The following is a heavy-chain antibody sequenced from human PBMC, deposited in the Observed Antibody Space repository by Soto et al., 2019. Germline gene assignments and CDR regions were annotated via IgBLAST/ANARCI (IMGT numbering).Heavy chain of an antibody. D-gene: IGHD2-21*02. V-gene: IGHV1-18*04. CDR3: AWAYCGGDCYTNWFDP. CDR2: ISAYNVNT. J-gene: IGHJ5*02. CDR1: GYTFTSYG. Sequence: ASVKVSCKASGYTFTSYGISWVRQAPGQGLEWMGWISAYNVNTNYAQKLQGRVTMTTDTSTSTAYMELRSLRSDDTAVYYCAWAYCGGDCYTNWFDPWGQGTLVTVSS.